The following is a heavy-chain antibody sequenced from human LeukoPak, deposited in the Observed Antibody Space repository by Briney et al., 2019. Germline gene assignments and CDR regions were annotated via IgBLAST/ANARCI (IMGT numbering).Heavy chain of an antibody. CDR2: IYYSGST. CDR3: ARKSSSWYDFDY. J-gene: IGHJ4*02. CDR1: GFTFTDYY. Sequence: GSLRLSCAASGFTFTDYYMSWIRQPPGKGLEWIGSIYYSGSTYYNPSLKSRVTISVDTSKNQFSLKLSSVTAADTAVYYCARKSSSWYDFDYWGQGTLVTVSS. V-gene: IGHV4-38-2*01. D-gene: IGHD6-13*01.